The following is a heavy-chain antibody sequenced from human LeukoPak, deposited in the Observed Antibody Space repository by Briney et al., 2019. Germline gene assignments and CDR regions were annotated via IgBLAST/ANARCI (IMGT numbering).Heavy chain of an antibody. D-gene: IGHD3-9*01. V-gene: IGHV4-39*07. CDR3: ASCRYFDWLLTVSPYFDY. Sequence: ASETLSLTCTVSGGSISSSSYYWGWIRQPPGKGLEWIGSIYYSGSTYYNPSLKSRVTISVDTSKNQFSLKLSSVTAADTAVYYCASCRYFDWLLTVSPYFDYWGQGTLVTVSS. J-gene: IGHJ4*02. CDR2: IYYSGST. CDR1: GGSISSSSYY.